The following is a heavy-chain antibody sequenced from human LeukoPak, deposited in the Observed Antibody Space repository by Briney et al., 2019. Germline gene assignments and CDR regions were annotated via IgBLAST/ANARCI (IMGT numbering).Heavy chain of an antibody. CDR1: DGSISSGDYY. CDR3: ARDSSMIWDAFDI. J-gene: IGHJ3*02. V-gene: IGHV4-30-4*08. CDR2: IYYSGSS. Sequence: SETLSLTCTVSDGSISSGDYYWSWIRQPPGKGLEWIGYIYYSGSSSYNPSLKSRVTISVDTSKNQFSLKLSSVTAADTAVYYCARDSSMIWDAFDIWGQGTMVTVSS. D-gene: IGHD3/OR15-3a*01.